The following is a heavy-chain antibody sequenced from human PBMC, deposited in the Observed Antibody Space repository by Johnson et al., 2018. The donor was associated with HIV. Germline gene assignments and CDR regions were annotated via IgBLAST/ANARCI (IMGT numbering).Heavy chain of an antibody. CDR1: GFTFSSYD. J-gene: IGHJ3*02. V-gene: IGHV3-13*01. Sequence: VQLVESGGGLVKPGGSPRLSCAASGFTFSSYDMHWVRQATGKGLEWVSSIGTAGDTYYPGSVKGRFTISRENAKNSLYLQMNSLRAGDTAVYYCAREDWVGAFDIWGQGTMVSVSS. D-gene: IGHD3/OR15-3a*01. CDR2: IGTAGDT. CDR3: AREDWVGAFDI.